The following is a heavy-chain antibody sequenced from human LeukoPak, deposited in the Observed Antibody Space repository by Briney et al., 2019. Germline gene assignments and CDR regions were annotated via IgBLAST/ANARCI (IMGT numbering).Heavy chain of an antibody. CDR2: FYYSGTT. V-gene: IGHV4-39*01. J-gene: IGHJ5*02. Sequence: SETLSLTCSISGGSISSSSYYWGWIRQPPGKGLEWIGSFYYSGTTYYNPSLKSRVTISVDTSKNQFSLKLSSVTAADTAVYYCARAYHYDSSGYYLTWFDPWGQGTLVTVSS. D-gene: IGHD3-22*01. CDR1: GGSISSSSYY. CDR3: ARAYHYDSSGYYLTWFDP.